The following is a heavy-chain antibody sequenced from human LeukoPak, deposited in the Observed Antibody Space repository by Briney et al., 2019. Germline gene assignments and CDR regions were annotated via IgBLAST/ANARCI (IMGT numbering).Heavy chain of an antibody. J-gene: IGHJ4*02. Sequence: SETLSLTCAVYGGSFSGYYWSWIRQPRGKGLEWIGEINHSGSTNYNPSLKSRVTISVDTSKNQFSLKLSSVTAADTAVYYCARLHYDSSGYYYFDYWGQGTLVTVSS. D-gene: IGHD3-22*01. CDR2: INHSGST. CDR1: GGSFSGYY. CDR3: ARLHYDSSGYYYFDY. V-gene: IGHV4-34*01.